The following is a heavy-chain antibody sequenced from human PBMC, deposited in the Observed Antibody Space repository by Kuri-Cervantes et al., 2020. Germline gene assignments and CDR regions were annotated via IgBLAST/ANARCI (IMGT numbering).Heavy chain of an antibody. J-gene: IGHJ3*02. CDR1: GYTFTYRY. V-gene: IGHV1-2*02. D-gene: IGHD3-16*02. CDR3: ARARLLGELSPFNI. CDR2: IKPNSGGA. Sequence: ASVKVSCKASGYTFTYRYLHWVRQAPGQALEWMGWIKPNSGGADYAQKFQGRVTMTRDTSISTAYMELSSLRSDDTAVYFCARARLLGELSPFNIWGQGTMVTDS.